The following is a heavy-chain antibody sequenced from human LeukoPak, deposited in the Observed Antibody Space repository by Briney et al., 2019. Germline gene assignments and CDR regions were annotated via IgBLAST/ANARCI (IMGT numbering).Heavy chain of an antibody. CDR3: ARVIGTRDAFDI. Sequence: SETLSLTCTVSGYSINSVYYWGWIRQPPGKGLEWIGSIYHSGSTYYNPSLKSRVTISVDTSKNFFSLKLSSVTAADTAVYYCARVIGTRDAFDIWGEGTIDSISS. J-gene: IGHJ3*02. CDR1: GYSINSVYY. D-gene: IGHD1-26*01. V-gene: IGHV4-38-2*02. CDR2: IYHSGST.